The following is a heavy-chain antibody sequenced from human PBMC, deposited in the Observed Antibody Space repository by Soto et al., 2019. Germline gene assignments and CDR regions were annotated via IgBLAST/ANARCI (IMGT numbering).Heavy chain of an antibody. CDR1: GGSISSYY. V-gene: IGHV4-59*01. J-gene: IGHJ1*01. Sequence: SETLSLTCTVSGGSISSYYWSWIRQPPGKGLEWIGYIYYSGSTNYNPSLKSRVTISVDTSKNQFSLKLSSVTAADTAVYYCASADEGATWFQHWGQGTLVTVSS. CDR2: IYYSGST. CDR3: ASADEGATWFQH. D-gene: IGHD1-26*01.